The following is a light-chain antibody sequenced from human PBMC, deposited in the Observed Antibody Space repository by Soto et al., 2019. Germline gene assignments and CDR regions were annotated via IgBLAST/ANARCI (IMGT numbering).Light chain of an antibody. CDR1: QSVRNN. CDR3: LQDYNLPIT. Sequence: EIVMTQSPATLSVSPGERATLSCRTSQSVRNNLAWYQQKPGQAPRLLIYGASTRATGIPARFSGSGSGTDFTLTISSLQPEDFAVYYCLQDYNLPITFGQGTRLEIK. CDR2: GAS. V-gene: IGKV3D-15*02. J-gene: IGKJ5*01.